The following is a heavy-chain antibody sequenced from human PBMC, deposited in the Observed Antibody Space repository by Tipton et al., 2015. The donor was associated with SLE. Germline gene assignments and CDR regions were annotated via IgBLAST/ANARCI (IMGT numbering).Heavy chain of an antibody. CDR2: FIPIFGTA. V-gene: IGHV1-69*01. D-gene: IGHD2-2*02. Sequence: QLVQSGAEVKKPGSSVKVSCKASGGTFRSYAISWVRQAPGQGPEWMGGFIPIFGTASYAQKFQGRVTINTDDSTSTAYMELSSLRSDDTAVYYCVRGGVCTARSCNSDYYYMDVWGEGTTVSVSS. CDR3: VRGGVCTARSCNSDYYYMDV. J-gene: IGHJ6*03. CDR1: GGTFRSYA.